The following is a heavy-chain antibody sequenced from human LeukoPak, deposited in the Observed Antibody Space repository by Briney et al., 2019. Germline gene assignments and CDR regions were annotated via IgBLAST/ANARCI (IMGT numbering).Heavy chain of an antibody. J-gene: IGHJ4*02. D-gene: IGHD3-22*01. V-gene: IGHV1-69*04. Sequence: SVKVSCKASGVTFRRYAISWVRQAPGQGLEWMGRIIPILGIANYAQKFQGRVTITADKSTSTAYMELSSLRSEDTAVYYCARDPHNYYYDSSWYEIDFYYWGQGTLVTVSS. CDR1: GVTFRRYA. CDR2: IIPILGIA. CDR3: ARDPHNYYYDSSWYEIDFYY.